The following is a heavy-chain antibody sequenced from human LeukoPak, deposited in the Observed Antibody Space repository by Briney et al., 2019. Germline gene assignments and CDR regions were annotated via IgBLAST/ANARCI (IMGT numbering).Heavy chain of an antibody. CDR3: VRGGLFYFDY. D-gene: IGHD2-21*01. V-gene: IGHV3-11*01. CDR2: ITSGGTTI. Sequence: GGSLRLSCATSGFTFSDYSMSWVRQAPGKGPEWLSYITSGGTTIYYAGSVKGRFTISRDNAKNSLHLQMSILRAEDTAVYYCVRGGLFYFDYWGQGTLVTVSS. CDR1: GFTFSDYS. J-gene: IGHJ4*02.